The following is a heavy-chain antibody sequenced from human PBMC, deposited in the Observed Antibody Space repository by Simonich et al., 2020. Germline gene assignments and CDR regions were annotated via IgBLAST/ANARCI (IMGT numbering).Heavy chain of an antibody. Sequence: QVQLVESGAEVKKPGSSVKVSCKASGGTFSSYAISWVRQAPGQGLEWMGRISPILGMANNAQKIQGRVTITADKSTSTAYMELSSLRSEDTAVYYCARTNTMRELDTMVRGVDYFDYWGQGTLVTVSS. CDR3: ARTNTMRELDTMVRGVDYFDY. V-gene: IGHV1-69*09. D-gene: IGHD3-10*01. CDR2: ISPILGMA. CDR1: GGTFSSYA. J-gene: IGHJ4*02.